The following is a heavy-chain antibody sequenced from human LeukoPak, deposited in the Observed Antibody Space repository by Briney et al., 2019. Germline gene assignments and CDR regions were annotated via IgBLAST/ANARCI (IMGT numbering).Heavy chain of an antibody. D-gene: IGHD2-2*02. CDR1: GFTFSSYY. Sequence: GGSLRLSCTASGFTFSSYYMTWVRQAPGKGLEWVANINQDGSEKYYVDSPKGRFTISRDNATNSLYLQMTSLRAEATAVYYCARPAAGSRSTSCYRGIGYWGQGTLVTVSS. CDR3: ARPAAGSRSTSCYRGIGY. CDR2: INQDGSEK. V-gene: IGHV3-7*01. J-gene: IGHJ4*02.